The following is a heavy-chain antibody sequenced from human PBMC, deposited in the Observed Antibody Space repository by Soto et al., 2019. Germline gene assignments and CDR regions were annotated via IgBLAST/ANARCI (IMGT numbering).Heavy chain of an antibody. CDR1: GYTFTNYY. CDR3: AKANTAHYYFDY. Sequence: QVQLVQSGAEVKKPGASVKVSCKASGYTFTNYYMHWVRQAPGQGLEWMGIINPSSGSTTYAQKFQDRVTMTRDTSTTTVYMELSSLRSEDTAIYYCAKANTAHYYFDYWGQGTLVTVSS. V-gene: IGHV1-46*01. J-gene: IGHJ4*02. CDR2: INPSSGST. D-gene: IGHD4-17*01.